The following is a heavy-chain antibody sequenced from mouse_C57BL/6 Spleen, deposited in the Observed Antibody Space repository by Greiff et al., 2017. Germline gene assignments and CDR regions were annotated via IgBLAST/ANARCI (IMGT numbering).Heavy chain of an antibody. J-gene: IGHJ1*03. D-gene: IGHD1-1*01. Sequence: VQLQQPGTELVKPGVSVKLSCKASAYTFTSNWMHWLKRRPGQGLEWIGNFNPGNGGTNYNEKFKSKATLTVDKSSSTAYMQLSSLTSEDSAVYYCASYGLYWYFDVWGTGTTVTVSS. V-gene: IGHV1-53*01. CDR1: AYTFTSNW. CDR2: FNPGNGGT. CDR3: ASYGLYWYFDV.